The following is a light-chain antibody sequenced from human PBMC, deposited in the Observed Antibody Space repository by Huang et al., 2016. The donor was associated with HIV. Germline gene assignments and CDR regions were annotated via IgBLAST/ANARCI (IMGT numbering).Light chain of an antibody. CDR3: QQRSNWPMYT. J-gene: IGKJ2*01. Sequence: EIVLTQSPATLSLSPGERATLSCRASQRVSSYLTWYQQKPGQAPRLLLYDASNSATGIPARFSGSGSGTDFTLTISCLEPEDFAVYYCQQRSNWPMYTFGQGTKLEIK. CDR1: QRVSSY. V-gene: IGKV3-11*01. CDR2: DAS.